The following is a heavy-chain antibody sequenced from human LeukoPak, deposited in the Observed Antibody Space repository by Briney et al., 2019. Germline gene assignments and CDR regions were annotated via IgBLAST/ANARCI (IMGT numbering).Heavy chain of an antibody. D-gene: IGHD3-9*01. V-gene: IGHV3-23*01. CDR3: AKSGYYDILTGYPIEY. J-gene: IGHJ4*02. CDR1: GFTFSSYA. Sequence: GGSLRLSCAASGFTFSSYAMSWVRQAPGKGLEWVSAISGSGGSTYYADSVKGRFTISRDNSKNTLYLQMNSLRAEDTAVHYCAKSGYYDILTGYPIEYWGQGTLVTVSS. CDR2: ISGSGGST.